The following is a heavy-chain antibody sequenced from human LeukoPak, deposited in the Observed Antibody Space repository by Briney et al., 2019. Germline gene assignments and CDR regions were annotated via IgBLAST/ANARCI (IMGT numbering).Heavy chain of an antibody. CDR1: GGSISSYY. J-gene: IGHJ4*02. D-gene: IGHD3-9*01. CDR2: IYTSGST. CDR3: AGGVLRYFDESDFDY. V-gene: IGHV4-4*07. Sequence: SETLSLTCTVSGGSISSYYWSWIRQPPGKGLEWIGRIYTSGSTNYNPSLKSRVTISVDTSKNQFSLKLSCLTAADTAVYYCAGGVLRYFDESDFDYWGQGTLVTVSS.